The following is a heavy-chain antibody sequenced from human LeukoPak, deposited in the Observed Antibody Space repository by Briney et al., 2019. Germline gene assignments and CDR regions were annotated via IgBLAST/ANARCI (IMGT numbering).Heavy chain of an antibody. Sequence: GGSLRLSCAASGFTFRSFAMRGVRQAPGKGLEWVSGITGTGDSTSYADSVKGRFIISRDNSKNTLYLQMDSLRAEDTAIYYCAKYMHQVHLYSFCSWGQGTLLAVSS. CDR3: AKYMHQVHLYSFCS. V-gene: IGHV3-23*01. CDR2: ITGTGDST. D-gene: IGHD2/OR15-2a*01. J-gene: IGHJ4*02. CDR1: GFTFRSFA.